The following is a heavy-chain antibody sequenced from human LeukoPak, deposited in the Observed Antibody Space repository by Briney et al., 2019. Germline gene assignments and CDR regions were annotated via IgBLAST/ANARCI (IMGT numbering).Heavy chain of an antibody. J-gene: IGHJ4*02. D-gene: IGHD6-19*01. Sequence: PGGSLRLSCAASGFTFSSYAMSWVRQAPGKGLEWVSAISGSGGSTYYADSVKGRFTISRDNSKNTLYLQMNSLRAEDTAVYYCAKDKTSKKRGYSSGWDTDYWGQGTLVTVSS. CDR3: AKDKTSKKRGYSSGWDTDY. V-gene: IGHV3-23*01. CDR1: GFTFSSYA. CDR2: ISGSGGST.